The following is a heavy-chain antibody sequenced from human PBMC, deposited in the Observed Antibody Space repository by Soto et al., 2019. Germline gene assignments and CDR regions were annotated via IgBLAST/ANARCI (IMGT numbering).Heavy chain of an antibody. V-gene: IGHV3-53*01. CDR2: IYSGGST. J-gene: IGHJ6*02. Sequence: GGSLRLSCAASGFTVSSNYMSWVRQAPGKGLEWVSVIYSGGSTYYADSVKGRFTISRDNSKNTLYLQMNSLRAEDTAVYYCARERVPAPLLYGMDVCRQGTTVTASS. CDR1: GFTVSSNY. D-gene: IGHD1-26*01. CDR3: ARERVPAPLLYGMDV.